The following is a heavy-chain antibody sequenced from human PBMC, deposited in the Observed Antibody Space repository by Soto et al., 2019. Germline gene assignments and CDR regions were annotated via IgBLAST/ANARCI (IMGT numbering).Heavy chain of an antibody. V-gene: IGHV3-23*01. J-gene: IGHJ5*02. CDR3: AKSLRTTAATGYWFDP. Sequence: EVQVLESGGGLVQPGGSLRLSCIASGLTLSNYAMTWVRQAQGRGQEWVSTVTGSGSTYYADSVKGRFTIFRDNSKNILYLQMNSLRAEDTAIYYCAKSLRTTAATGYWFDPWGQGSQVTVSS. D-gene: IGHD4-17*01. CDR1: GLTLSNYA. CDR2: VTGSGST.